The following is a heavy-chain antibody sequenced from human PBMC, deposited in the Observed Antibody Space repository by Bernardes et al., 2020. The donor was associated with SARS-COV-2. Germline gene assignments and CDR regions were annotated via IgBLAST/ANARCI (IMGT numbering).Heavy chain of an antibody. CDR2: ISYDGSNK. D-gene: IGHD1-1*01. Sequence: GGSLRLSCAASGFTFSSYGMHWVRQAPGKGLEWVAVISYDGSNKYYADSVKGRFTISRDNSKNTLYLQMNSLRAEDTAVYYCARDLMNWYYYGMDVWGQGTTVTVSS. J-gene: IGHJ6*02. CDR3: ARDLMNWYYYGMDV. CDR1: GFTFSSYG. V-gene: IGHV3-30*03.